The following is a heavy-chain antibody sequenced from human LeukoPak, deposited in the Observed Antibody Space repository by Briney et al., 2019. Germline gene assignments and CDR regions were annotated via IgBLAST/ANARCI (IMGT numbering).Heavy chain of an antibody. Sequence: SETLSLTCTVSGGSISSSSYYWGWIRQPPGKGLEWIGSIYYSGSTYYNPSLKSRVTISVDTSKNQFSLKLSSVTAADTAVYYCASFRGARDYWGQGTLVTVSS. CDR1: GGSISSSSYY. CDR2: IYYSGST. V-gene: IGHV4-39*01. D-gene: IGHD3-10*01. J-gene: IGHJ4*02. CDR3: ASFRGARDY.